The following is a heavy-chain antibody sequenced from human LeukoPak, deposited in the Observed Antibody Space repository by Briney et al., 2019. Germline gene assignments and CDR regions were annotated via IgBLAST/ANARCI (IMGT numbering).Heavy chain of an antibody. Sequence: SETLSLTCTVSGGSVSSGSYYWSWMRQPPGKGLEGIGYINCSGSTNYNPSLKSRVTISVDTSKNQFSLKLSSVTAADTAVYYCARDRRIAVAGTRYYYYGMDVWGKGTTVTVSS. CDR3: ARDRRIAVAGTRYYYYGMDV. J-gene: IGHJ6*04. V-gene: IGHV4-61*01. CDR1: GGSVSSGSYY. D-gene: IGHD6-19*01. CDR2: INCSGST.